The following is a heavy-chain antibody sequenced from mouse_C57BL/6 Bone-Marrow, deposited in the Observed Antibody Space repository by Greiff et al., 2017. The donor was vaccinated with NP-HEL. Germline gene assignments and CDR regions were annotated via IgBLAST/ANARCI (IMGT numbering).Heavy chain of an antibody. J-gene: IGHJ1*03. Sequence: QVQLKESGPGLVQPSQSLSITCTVSGFSLTSYGVHWVRQSPGKGLEWLGVIWRGGSTDYNAAFMSRLSITKDNSKSQVFFKMNSLQADDTAIYYCAKTVYYDYDGFYWYFDVWGTGTTVTVSS. D-gene: IGHD2-4*01. CDR2: IWRGGST. CDR3: AKTVYYDYDGFYWYFDV. V-gene: IGHV2-5*01. CDR1: GFSLTSYG.